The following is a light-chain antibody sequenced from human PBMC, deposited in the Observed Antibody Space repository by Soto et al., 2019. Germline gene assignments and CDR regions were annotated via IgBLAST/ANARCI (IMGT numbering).Light chain of an antibody. Sequence: EIVLTQSPGTLSLSPGERATLSCRPSQTISSSYLAWYQQKPGQAPRLLIHGASSRATGIPDRFSGSGSGTDFTLTITRLEPEDFAVYYCLQRSNWPRTFGGGTKV. CDR2: GAS. CDR3: LQRSNWPRT. CDR1: QTISSSY. J-gene: IGKJ4*01. V-gene: IGKV3D-20*02.